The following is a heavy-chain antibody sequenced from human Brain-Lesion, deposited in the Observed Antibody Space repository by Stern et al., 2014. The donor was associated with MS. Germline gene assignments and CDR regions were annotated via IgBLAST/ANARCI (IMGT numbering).Heavy chain of an antibody. CDR3: ARATGKNSYSY. Sequence: EVQLVESGGGVVQPGGSLRLSCAASGFTFSTCWMHWVRQAPGKGLVWVSRIKSDGSNTSYADSVKGRFTISRDNAKNTLYLQMNSLRAEDTAVYYCARATGKNSYSYWGQGTLVTVSS. CDR1: GFTFSTCW. CDR2: IKSDGSNT. D-gene: IGHD2-8*02. V-gene: IGHV3-74*01. J-gene: IGHJ4*02.